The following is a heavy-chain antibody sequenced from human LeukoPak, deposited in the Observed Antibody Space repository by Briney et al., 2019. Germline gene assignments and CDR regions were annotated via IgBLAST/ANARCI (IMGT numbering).Heavy chain of an antibody. CDR2: IRSKANNYAI. Sequence: PGGSLRLSCAASGFTLSDSSVYWVRQASGKGLEWLGRIRSKANNYAISYAASVNGRFTVSRDDSKNMAYLQMSSLRTEDTAIYYCTRLGDYSEAGGYWGQGTLVTVSS. D-gene: IGHD4-11*01. J-gene: IGHJ4*02. CDR1: GFTLSDSS. V-gene: IGHV3-73*01. CDR3: TRLGDYSEAGGY.